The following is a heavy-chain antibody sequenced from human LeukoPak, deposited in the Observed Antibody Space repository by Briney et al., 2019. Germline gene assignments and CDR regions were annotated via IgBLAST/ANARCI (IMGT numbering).Heavy chain of an antibody. J-gene: IGHJ4*02. Sequence: ASVKVSCKASGYTFIGYYMHWVRQAPGQGLEWMGWINPNSGGTNYAQKFQGRVTMTRDTSISTAYMELSRLRSDDTAVYYCARVPGTVTEFDYWGQGTLVTVSS. D-gene: IGHD4-17*01. CDR3: ARVPGTVTEFDY. CDR2: INPNSGGT. V-gene: IGHV1-2*02. CDR1: GYTFIGYY.